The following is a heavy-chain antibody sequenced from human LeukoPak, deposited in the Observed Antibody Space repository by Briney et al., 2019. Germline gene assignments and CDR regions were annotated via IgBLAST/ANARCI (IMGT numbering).Heavy chain of an antibody. CDR3: ARVRREYSGYRIDY. Sequence: SETLSLTCAVYGGSFSGYYWSWIRQPPGKGLEWIGEINHSGSTNYNPSLKSRVTISVDTSKNQFSLKLSSVTAADTAVYYCARVRREYSGYRIDYWGQGTLVTVSS. CDR2: INHSGST. D-gene: IGHD5-12*01. CDR1: GGSFSGYY. J-gene: IGHJ4*02. V-gene: IGHV4-34*01.